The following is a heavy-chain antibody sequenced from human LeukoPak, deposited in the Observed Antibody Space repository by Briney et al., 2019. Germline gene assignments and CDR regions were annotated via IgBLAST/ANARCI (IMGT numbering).Heavy chain of an antibody. Sequence: PWMSLRLSCAASGFTFRNYGMHWVRQATGKGLESVALIWYDGSNKYYADSVKGRFTVSRDNSKNTLYLQMNSLRAEDTAVYYCASTVGGSETYYNDHWGQGTLVSVSS. J-gene: IGHJ4*02. CDR1: GFTFRNYG. CDR2: IWYDGSNK. CDR3: ASTVGGSETYYNDH. V-gene: IGHV3-33*01. D-gene: IGHD3-10*01.